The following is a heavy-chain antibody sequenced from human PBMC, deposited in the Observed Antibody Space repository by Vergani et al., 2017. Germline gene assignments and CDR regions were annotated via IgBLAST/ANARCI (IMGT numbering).Heavy chain of an antibody. CDR3: ARTSSMSGSYYNGEWDY. CDR2: ITPGGST. CDR1: GYTFTNHH. V-gene: IGHV1-46*03. Sequence: VQLVQSGTEVKKPGASVKIACKTSGYTFTNHHLHWVRQAPGQGLEWMGIITPGGSTDYGPKFQGRATMTRDTYTRTVYMDLTGLRSDDTAMYYFARTSSMSGSYYNGEWDYWGQGTLVVVSS. D-gene: IGHD3-10*01. J-gene: IGHJ4*02.